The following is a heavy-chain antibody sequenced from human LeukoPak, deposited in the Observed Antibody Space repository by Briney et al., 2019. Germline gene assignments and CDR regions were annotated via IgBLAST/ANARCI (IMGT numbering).Heavy chain of an antibody. V-gene: IGHV4-39*01. CDR2: ISYSGTT. CDR1: GGSISTSSYC. CDR3: AGHPSSAWHADY. Sequence: SETLSLTCTVSGGSISTSSYCWGWIRQPPGKGLEWIGSISYSGTTYYNPSLKSRVTISVDTSNNQFSLRLSSVTAADTAVYFCAGHPSSAWHADYWGQGTLVTVSS. J-gene: IGHJ4*02. D-gene: IGHD6-25*01.